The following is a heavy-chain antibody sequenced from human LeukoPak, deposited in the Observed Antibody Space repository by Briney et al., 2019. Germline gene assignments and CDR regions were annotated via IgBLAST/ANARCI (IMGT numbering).Heavy chain of an antibody. V-gene: IGHV4-59*08. Sequence: PSETLSLTCTVSGGSISSYYWSWIRQAPGQGLEWIGYIYYSGTTSYNPSLKSRVTILVDTSKNQLSLKLSSVTAADTAVYHCARHERDASLDHALDIWGQGTMVTVSS. J-gene: IGHJ3*02. CDR2: IYYSGTT. CDR1: GGSISSYY. CDR3: ARHERDASLDHALDI. D-gene: IGHD5-24*01.